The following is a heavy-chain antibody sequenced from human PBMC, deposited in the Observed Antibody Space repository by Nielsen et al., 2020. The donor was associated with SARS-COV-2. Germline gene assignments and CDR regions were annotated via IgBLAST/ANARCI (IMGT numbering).Heavy chain of an antibody. CDR1: GFTFSNAW. V-gene: IGHV3-15*01. D-gene: IGHD3-22*01. Sequence: GGSLRLSCAASGFTFSNAWMSWVRQAPGKRLEWVGRIKSKTDGGTTDYAAPVKGRFTISRDDSKNTLYLQMNSLKTEDTAVYYCTTWGYYYDSSGYRYWGQGTLVTVSS. J-gene: IGHJ4*02. CDR2: IKSKTDGGTT. CDR3: TTWGYYYDSSGYRY.